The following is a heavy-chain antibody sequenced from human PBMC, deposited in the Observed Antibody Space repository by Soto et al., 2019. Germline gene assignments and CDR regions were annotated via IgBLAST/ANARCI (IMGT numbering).Heavy chain of an antibody. CDR1: GYTFINFG. J-gene: IGHJ5*02. D-gene: IGHD2-8*01. CDR2: ISGNNGIT. CDR3: ARDEGRVYKSAYYPNWFDP. V-gene: IGHV1-18*01. Sequence: QAQLVQSGGEVKEPGASVKVSCKASGYTFINFGITWVRQAPGQGLEWMGWISGNNGITKFAQNFQGRVTLTTDTXKRXAXTELRSLGSDDTAVYYCARDEGRVYKSAYYPNWFDPWGQGTLVTVSS.